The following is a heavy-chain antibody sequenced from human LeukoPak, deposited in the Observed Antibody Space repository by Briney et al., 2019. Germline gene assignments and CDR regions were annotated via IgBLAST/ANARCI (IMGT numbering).Heavy chain of an antibody. V-gene: IGHV1-69*13. Sequence: SVKVSCKASGGTFSSYAISWVRQAPGQGLEWMGGIIPIFGTANYAQKFQGRVTITADESTSTAYMELSSLRSEDTAVYYCASSTALYTVIISRIDYWGQGTLVTVSS. J-gene: IGHJ4*02. CDR1: GGTFSSYA. CDR2: IIPIFGTA. CDR3: ASSTALYTVIISRIDY. D-gene: IGHD4-11*01.